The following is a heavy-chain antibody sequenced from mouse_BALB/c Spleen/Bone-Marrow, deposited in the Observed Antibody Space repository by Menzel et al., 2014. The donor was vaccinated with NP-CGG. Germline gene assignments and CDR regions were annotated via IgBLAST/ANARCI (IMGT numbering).Heavy chain of an antibody. V-gene: IGHV1-14*01. D-gene: IGHD2-14*01. Sequence: EVQLQQSGPELVKPGASVKMSCKASGYTFXSYVMHWVKQKPGQGLEWIGYINPYNDGTKYNEKFKGKATLTSDKSSSTAYMELSSLTSEDSAVYYCARGGYRYRYGDYFDYWGQGTTLTVSS. CDR1: GYTFXSYV. CDR2: INPYNDGT. J-gene: IGHJ2*01. CDR3: ARGGYRYRYGDYFDY.